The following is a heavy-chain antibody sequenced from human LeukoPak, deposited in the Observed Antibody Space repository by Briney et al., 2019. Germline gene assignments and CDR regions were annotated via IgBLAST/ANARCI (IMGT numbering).Heavy chain of an antibody. CDR2: INHSGGT. V-gene: IGHV4-34*01. J-gene: IGHJ5*02. Sequence: SETLSLTCAVYGGSFSGYYWSWIRQPPGKRLEWIGEINHSGGTNYNPSLKSRVTISVDTSKNQFSLKLSSVTAADTAVYCCARGTSSHSGWFDPWGQVTLVTVSS. D-gene: IGHD6-6*01. CDR3: ARGTSSHSGWFDP. CDR1: GGSFSGYY.